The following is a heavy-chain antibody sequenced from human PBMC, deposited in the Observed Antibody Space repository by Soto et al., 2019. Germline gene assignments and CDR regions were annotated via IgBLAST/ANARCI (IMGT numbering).Heavy chain of an antibody. D-gene: IGHD6-19*01. V-gene: IGHV3-21*01. CDR1: GFTFSSYS. J-gene: IGHJ6*02. Sequence: EVQLVESGGGLVKPGGSLRLSCAASGFTFSSYSMNWVRQAPGKGLEWVSSISSSSSYIYYADSVKGRFTISRDNAKNSLYLQMNSLRAEDTAVYYCARAVADYYYYGMDVWGQGTTVTVSS. CDR3: ARAVADYYYYGMDV. CDR2: ISSSSSYI.